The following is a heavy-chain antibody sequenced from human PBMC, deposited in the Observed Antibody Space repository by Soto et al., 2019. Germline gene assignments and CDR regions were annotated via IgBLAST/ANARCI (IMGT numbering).Heavy chain of an antibody. Sequence: SETLSLTCIVSGESISSSSYYWGWIRQPPGKGLEWVGSIYYSGRTYYNPSFKSRVTISIDTSKNQFSLKLSSVTATDTAVYYCARQRTTVVTQAYFDHWGQGALVTVSS. CDR1: GESISSSSYY. D-gene: IGHD2-21*02. V-gene: IGHV4-39*01. CDR3: ARQRTTVVTQAYFDH. CDR2: IYYSGRT. J-gene: IGHJ4*02.